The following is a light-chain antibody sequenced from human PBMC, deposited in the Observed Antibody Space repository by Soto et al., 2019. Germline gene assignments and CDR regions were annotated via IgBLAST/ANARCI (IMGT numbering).Light chain of an antibody. J-gene: IGLJ1*01. CDR3: HVWDRSSEHV. Sequence: SYALTQPPSVSVAPGQTARITCGGNNMGSKSVHGYHQKPGQAPVLVVDDDSDRPSGIPERFSGSNSGNTATLTISRVEAGNEADYFCHVWDRSSEHVFGTGTKGTVL. CDR2: DDS. V-gene: IGLV3-21*02. CDR1: NMGSKS.